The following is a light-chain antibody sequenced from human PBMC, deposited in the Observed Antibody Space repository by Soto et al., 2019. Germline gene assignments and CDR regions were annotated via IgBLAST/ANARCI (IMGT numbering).Light chain of an antibody. J-gene: IGLJ3*02. Sequence: QSALTQPASVSGSPGQSITSSCTGTSSDVCGYNYVSWYQQHPGKAPKLMIYEVSNRPSGVSNRFSGSKSGNTASLTISGLQAEDEADYYCSSYTSSSTRVFGGGTKLTVL. V-gene: IGLV2-14*01. CDR2: EVS. CDR1: SSDVCGYNY. CDR3: SSYTSSSTRV.